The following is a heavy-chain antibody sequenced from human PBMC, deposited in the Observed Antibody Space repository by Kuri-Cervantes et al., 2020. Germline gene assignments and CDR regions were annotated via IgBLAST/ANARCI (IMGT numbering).Heavy chain of an antibody. J-gene: IGHJ6*03. D-gene: IGHD1-14*01. Sequence: GSLRLSCAVYGGSFSGYYWSWIRQPPGKGLEWIGEINHSGSTNYNPSLKSRVTISADTSKNQFSLKLSSVTAADTAVYYCVRPGHPTPYFDYMDVWGTGTTVTVSS. CDR1: GGSFSGYY. CDR3: VRPGHPTPYFDYMDV. V-gene: IGHV4-34*01. CDR2: INHSGST.